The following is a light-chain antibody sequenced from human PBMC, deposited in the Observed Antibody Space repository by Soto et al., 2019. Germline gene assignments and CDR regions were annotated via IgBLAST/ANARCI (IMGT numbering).Light chain of an antibody. Sequence: QSALSQPPSASGSPGQSVTISCTGTSSDVGGYNYVSWYQQHPGKAPKLMIYEVSKRPSGVPDRFSGSKSGNTASLTVSGLQPEDDSNYYCSSYAGSNNVVFGGVTKLTVL. J-gene: IGLJ2*01. V-gene: IGLV2-8*01. CDR1: SSDVGGYNY. CDR3: SSYAGSNNVV. CDR2: EVS.